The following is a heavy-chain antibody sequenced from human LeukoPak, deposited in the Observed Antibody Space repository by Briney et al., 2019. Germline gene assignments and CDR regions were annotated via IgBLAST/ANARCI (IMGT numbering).Heavy chain of an antibody. Sequence: PGGSLRLSCAASGFTFSSYAMSWVRQAPGKGLEWVSVISGSGGSTYYADSVKGRFTISRDNSKNTLYLHMNSLRAEDTAVYYCSKRGETRTKYFDYWGQGTLFTVSS. CDR1: GFTFSSYA. D-gene: IGHD1-1*01. CDR3: SKRGETRTKYFDY. CDR2: ISGSGGST. V-gene: IGHV3-23*01. J-gene: IGHJ4*02.